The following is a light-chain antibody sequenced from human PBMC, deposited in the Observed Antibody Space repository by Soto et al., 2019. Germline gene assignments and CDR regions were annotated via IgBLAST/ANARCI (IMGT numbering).Light chain of an antibody. CDR3: QQYNNWPRT. CDR2: GAS. CDR1: QSVSNN. J-gene: IGKJ1*01. V-gene: IGKV3-15*01. Sequence: EIVMTQSPATLSVSPGARATLSCRASQSVSNNLDWYQQKPGQAPRLLIYGASTRATGITARFSGSGSGTEFTITISSLQSEDFAVYYCQQYNNWPRTVGQGTKVEIK.